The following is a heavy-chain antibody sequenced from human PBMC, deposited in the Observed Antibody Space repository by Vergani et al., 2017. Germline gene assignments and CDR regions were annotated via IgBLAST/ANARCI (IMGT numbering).Heavy chain of an antibody. Sequence: QLQLQESGPGLVKPSETLSLTCTVSGGSISSSSYYWGWIRQPPGKGLEWIGSIYYSGSTYYNPSLKSRVTISVDTSKNQFSLKLSSVTAADTAVYYCARGVKSRYCSGGSCYSSKYYYMDVWGKGTTVTVSS. CDR3: ARGVKSRYCSGGSCYSSKYYYMDV. J-gene: IGHJ6*03. CDR2: IYYSGST. CDR1: GGSISSSSYY. V-gene: IGHV4-39*01. D-gene: IGHD2-15*01.